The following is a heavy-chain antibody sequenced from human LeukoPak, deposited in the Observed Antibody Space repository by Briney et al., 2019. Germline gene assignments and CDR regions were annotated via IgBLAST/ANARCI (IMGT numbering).Heavy chain of an antibody. D-gene: IGHD6-6*01. CDR1: GGSFSGYY. CDR3: ARDWGVSARPGYMDV. Sequence: SETLSLTCAVYGGSFSGYYWNWIRQPPGKGLEWIGYIYYSGSTKYNPSLKSRVTISVDTSKNQFSLRLSSVTAADTAVYYCARDWGVSARPGYMDVWGKGTTVTVSS. J-gene: IGHJ6*03. V-gene: IGHV4-59*01. CDR2: IYYSGST.